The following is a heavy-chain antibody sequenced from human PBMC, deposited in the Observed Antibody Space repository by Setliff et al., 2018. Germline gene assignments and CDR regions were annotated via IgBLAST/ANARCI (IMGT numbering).Heavy chain of an antibody. CDR1: GFTFSNAW. J-gene: IGHJ6*03. D-gene: IGHD3-3*01. CDR3: ARGGDIITIFGVVTSDYYYYMDV. CDR2: IKRKTDGETT. V-gene: IGHV3-15*01. Sequence: PGGSLRLSCAASGFTFSNAWMSWVRQAPGKGLEWVGQIKRKTDGETTDYAAPVKGRFIISRDDSKRTLYLQMNSLKAEDTAVYYCARGGDIITIFGVVTSDYYYYMDVWGTGTTVT.